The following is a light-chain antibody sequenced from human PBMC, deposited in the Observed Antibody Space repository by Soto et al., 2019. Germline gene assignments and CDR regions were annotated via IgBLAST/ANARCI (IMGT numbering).Light chain of an antibody. CDR3: LQHNTYPLT. J-gene: IGKJ4*01. V-gene: IGKV1-8*01. CDR2: AAS. CDR1: QGISSY. Sequence: AIRMTQSPSSLSASTGDRVTITCRASQGISSYLAGYQQKPGKAPKRLIDAASSLQSGVPSRFSGSGSGTEFTLTISSLQPEDFATYYCLQHNTYPLTFGGGTKVDI.